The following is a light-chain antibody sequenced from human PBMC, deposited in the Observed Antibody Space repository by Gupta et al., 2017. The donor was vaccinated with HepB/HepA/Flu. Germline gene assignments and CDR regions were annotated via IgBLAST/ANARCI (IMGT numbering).Light chain of an antibody. CDR2: EAS. J-gene: IGKJ1*01. V-gene: IGKV1-5*03. CDR1: QSISNW. CDR3: QQYKTYLWT. Sequence: IQMTQSPSTLSESVGDRVTITCRASQSISNWLAWYQQKQGKAPKLLIYEASILENGVPSRFSGSGSGTEFTLTINSLQPDDFATYYCQQYKTYLWTFGQGTKVDMK.